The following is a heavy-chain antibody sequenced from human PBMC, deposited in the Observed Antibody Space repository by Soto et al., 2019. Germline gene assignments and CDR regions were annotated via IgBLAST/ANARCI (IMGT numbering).Heavy chain of an antibody. CDR3: AKDCTNISCYPN. CDR1: GGSITRNNYY. CDR2: SYYSGIT. J-gene: IGHJ4*02. D-gene: IGHD2-2*01. V-gene: IGHV4-31*03. Sequence: PSETLSLTCTVSGGSITRNNYYWSWIRQHPGKGLEWIGYSYYSGITYYNSSLKGRVTISVDTSKNQFSLKLTSVTAADTAVYYCAKDCTNISCYPNWGQGTLVTVSS.